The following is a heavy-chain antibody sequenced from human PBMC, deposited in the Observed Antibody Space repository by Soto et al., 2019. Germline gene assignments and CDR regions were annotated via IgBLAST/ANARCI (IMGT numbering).Heavy chain of an antibody. CDR3: ATTPPYSASWSPFDS. Sequence: EVQLVESGGDLVQPGRSLRLSCAASGFTFDDYVMHWVRQAPGKALEWVSGISWNSVRIDYADSVKGRFTISRDNAKNSLFLQMNSLRVEDTAMYYCATTPPYSASWSPFDSWGQGTLVTVSS. CDR2: ISWNSVRI. D-gene: IGHD6-13*01. J-gene: IGHJ4*02. V-gene: IGHV3-9*01. CDR1: GFTFDDYV.